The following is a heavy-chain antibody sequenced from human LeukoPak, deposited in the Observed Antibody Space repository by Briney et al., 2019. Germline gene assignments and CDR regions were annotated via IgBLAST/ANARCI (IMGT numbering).Heavy chain of an antibody. D-gene: IGHD6-6*01. J-gene: IGHJ4*02. CDR1: GYTFTGYY. Sequence: ASVKVSCKASGYTFTGYYMHWVRQAPGQGLEWMGWINPNSGGTNYAHKFQGRVTMTRDTSISTAYMELSRLRSDDTAVYYCAREYSSSSFDYWGQGTLVTVSS. V-gene: IGHV1-2*02. CDR2: INPNSGGT. CDR3: AREYSSSSFDY.